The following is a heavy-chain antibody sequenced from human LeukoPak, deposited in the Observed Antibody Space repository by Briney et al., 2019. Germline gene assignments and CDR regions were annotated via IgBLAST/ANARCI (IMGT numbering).Heavy chain of an antibody. CDR2: IYYSGST. D-gene: IGHD3-3*01. CDR3: ARVWGDLWSGYYYFDY. J-gene: IGHJ4*02. CDR1: GGSISSYY. Sequence: SETLSLTCTVSGGSISSYYWSWIRQPPGKGLEWIGYIYYSGSTNYNPSLKSRVTISVDTSKNQFSLKLSSVTAADTAVYYCARVWGDLWSGYYYFDYWGQGTLVTVSS. V-gene: IGHV4-59*01.